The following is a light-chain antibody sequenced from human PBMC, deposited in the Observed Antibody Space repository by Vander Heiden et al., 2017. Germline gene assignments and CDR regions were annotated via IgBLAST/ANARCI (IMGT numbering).Light chain of an antibody. Sequence: DIQMTQSPSSLSASVGDRVTITCQASQDISNYLNWYQQKPGKAPKLLIYDASNLETGVPSRFSGSGSGTDFTFTISSLQPEDIATYDCQQYDNLSITFGQGTRLEIK. CDR3: QQYDNLSIT. J-gene: IGKJ5*01. CDR2: DAS. V-gene: IGKV1-33*01. CDR1: QDISNY.